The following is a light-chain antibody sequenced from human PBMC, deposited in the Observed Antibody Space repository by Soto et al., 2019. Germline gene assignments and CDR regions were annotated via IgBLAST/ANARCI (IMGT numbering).Light chain of an antibody. CDR3: QKYNSAYGT. V-gene: IGKV1-27*01. CDR2: AAS. CDR1: QDISNY. J-gene: IGKJ1*01. Sequence: DIQMTQSPSSLSASVGDRVTITCRASQDISNYLAWYQQRPGKLPKLLIYAASTLQSGVPSWFSGSGSQTDFTLTISSLQPEDVATYYCQKYNSAYGTFGQGTQVEIK.